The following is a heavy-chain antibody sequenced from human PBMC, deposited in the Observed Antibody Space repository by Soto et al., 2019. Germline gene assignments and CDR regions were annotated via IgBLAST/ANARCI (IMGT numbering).Heavy chain of an antibody. CDR2: ISSSSTYI. Sequence: GGSLRLSCADSGFTFSSYSMNWVRQAPGKGLEWVSSISSSSTYIYYADSVKGRFTISRDNAKNSLYLQMNSLSAEDTAVYYCAKSPGMYYYDSSGYYHYDYWGQGTLVTVSS. CDR3: AKSPGMYYYDSSGYYHYDY. D-gene: IGHD3-22*01. CDR1: GFTFSSYS. V-gene: IGHV3-21*01. J-gene: IGHJ4*02.